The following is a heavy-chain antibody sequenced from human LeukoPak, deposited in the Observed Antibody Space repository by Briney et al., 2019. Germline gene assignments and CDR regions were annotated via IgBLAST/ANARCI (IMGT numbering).Heavy chain of an antibody. V-gene: IGHV1-18*01. CDR3: ARGGWGASGYDYVY. CDR2: ISAYNGNT. D-gene: IGHD5-12*01. CDR1: GYTFTSYG. Sequence: GASVKVSCKASGYTFTSYGISWVRQAPGQGRESMGWISAYNGNTNYAQKLQGRVTMTTDTSTSTAYMELRSLRSDDTAVYYRARGGWGASGYDYVYWGQGTLVTVSS. J-gene: IGHJ4*02.